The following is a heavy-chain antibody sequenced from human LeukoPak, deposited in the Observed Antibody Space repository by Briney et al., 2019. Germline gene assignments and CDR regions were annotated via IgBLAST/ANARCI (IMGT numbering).Heavy chain of an antibody. D-gene: IGHD2-2*01. CDR1: GFTFSRHG. Sequence: GESLRLSCAASGFTFSRHGMTWVRQAPGKGLEWVSFISSGGGTTEYADSVKGRFTVSRDNSKNTLFLQLNSLRAEDTAVYYCAKGAIGYCGSTNCYGFEYWGQGTLVTVSS. CDR2: ISSGGGTT. CDR3: AKGAIGYCGSTNCYGFEY. J-gene: IGHJ4*02. V-gene: IGHV3-23*01.